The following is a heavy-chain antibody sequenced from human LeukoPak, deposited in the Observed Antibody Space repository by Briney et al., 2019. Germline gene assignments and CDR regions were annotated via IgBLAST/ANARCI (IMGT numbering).Heavy chain of an antibody. CDR1: GYTLTELS. V-gene: IGHV1-24*01. J-gene: IGHJ3*02. CDR3: ATIVVVIAIQAGAFDI. CDR2: FDPEDGET. D-gene: IGHD2-21*01. Sequence: ASVKVSCKVSGYTLTELSMHWVPQAPGERLEWMGGFDPEDGETIYAQKFQGRVTMTEDTSTDTAYMELSSLRSEDTAVYYCATIVVVIAIQAGAFDIWGQGTMVTVSS.